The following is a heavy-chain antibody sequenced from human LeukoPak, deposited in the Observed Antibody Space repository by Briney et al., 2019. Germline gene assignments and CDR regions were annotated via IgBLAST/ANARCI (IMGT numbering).Heavy chain of an antibody. CDR3: AKDPGYSGYELDWYFDL. V-gene: IGHV3-30-3*01. Sequence: PGGSLRLSCAASGFTFSSYAMHWVRQAPGKGLEWVAVISYDGSNKYYADSVKGRFTISRDNSKNTLYLQMNSLRAEDTAVYYCAKDPGYSGYELDWYFDLWGRGTLVTVSS. CDR2: ISYDGSNK. J-gene: IGHJ2*01. D-gene: IGHD5-12*01. CDR1: GFTFSSYA.